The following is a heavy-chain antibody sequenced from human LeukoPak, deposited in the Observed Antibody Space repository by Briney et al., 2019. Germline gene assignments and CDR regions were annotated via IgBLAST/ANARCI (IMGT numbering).Heavy chain of an antibody. CDR2: ISGSGGST. D-gene: IGHD3-10*01. Sequence: QPGGSLRLSCAASGFTFSSYAISWVRQAPGKGLEWVSAISGSGGSTYYADSVKGRFTISRDNSKNTLYLQMNGLRAEDTAVYYCATRLRGGYYGSGDFDYWGQGTLVTVSS. CDR1: GFTFSSYA. CDR3: ATRLRGGYYGSGDFDY. J-gene: IGHJ4*02. V-gene: IGHV3-23*01.